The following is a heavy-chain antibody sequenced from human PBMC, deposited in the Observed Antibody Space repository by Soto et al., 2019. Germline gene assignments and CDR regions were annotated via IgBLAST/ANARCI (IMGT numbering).Heavy chain of an antibody. D-gene: IGHD2-15*01. CDR3: ARERRYCSGGSCYSLSGTDV. CDR1: GYTLTGYY. Sequence: ASVKVSCKASGYTLTGYYMHWLRQAPGQGLEWMGWINPNSGGTNYAQKFQGWVTMTRDTSISTAYMELSRLRSDDTAVYYCARERRYCSGGSCYSLSGTDVWGQGTTVGVSS. V-gene: IGHV1-2*04. CDR2: INPNSGGT. J-gene: IGHJ6*02.